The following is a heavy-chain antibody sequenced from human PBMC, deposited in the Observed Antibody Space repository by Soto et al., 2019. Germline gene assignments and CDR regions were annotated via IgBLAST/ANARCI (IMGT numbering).Heavy chain of an antibody. CDR3: LRLRYFESPDLNYYYYGMDV. D-gene: IGHD3-9*01. J-gene: IGHJ6*02. CDR1: GFTFSNAW. V-gene: IGHV3-15*07. CDR2: IKSKTDGGTT. Sequence: GGSLRLSCAASGFTFSNAWMNWVRQAPGKGLEWVGRIKSKTDGGTTDYAAPVKGRFTISRDDSKNTLYLQMNSLKTEDTAVYYCLRLRYFESPDLNYYYYGMDVWGQGTTVTVSS.